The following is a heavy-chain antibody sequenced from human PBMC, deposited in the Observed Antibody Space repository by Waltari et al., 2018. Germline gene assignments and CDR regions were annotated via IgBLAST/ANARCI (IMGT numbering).Heavy chain of an antibody. D-gene: IGHD3-16*02. V-gene: IGHV4-59*11. CDR1: GGSISSHY. J-gene: IGHJ3*02. CDR2: IYYSGST. CDR3: ARDVYDYVWGSYRFSAFDI. Sequence: QVQLQESGPGLVKPSETLSLTCTVSGGSISSHYWSWIRQPPGKGLEWIGYIYYSGSTNYNPSLKSRVTISVDTSKNQFSLKLSSVTAADTAVYYCARDVYDYVWGSYRFSAFDIWGQGTMVTVSS.